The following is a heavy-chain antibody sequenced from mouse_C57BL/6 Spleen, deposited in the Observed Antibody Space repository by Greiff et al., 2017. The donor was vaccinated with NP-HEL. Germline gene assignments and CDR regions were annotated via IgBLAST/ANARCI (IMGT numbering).Heavy chain of an antibody. CDR2: IHPNSGST. V-gene: IGHV1-64*01. CDR1: GYTFTSYW. Sequence: QVHVKQPGAELVKPGASVKLSCKASGYTFTSYWMHWVKQRPGQGLEWIGMIHPNSGSTNYNEKFKSKATLTVDKSSSTAYMQLSSLTSEDSAVYYCASQGGYQRAWFAYWGQGTLVTVSA. CDR3: ASQGGYQRAWFAY. D-gene: IGHD2-2*01. J-gene: IGHJ3*01.